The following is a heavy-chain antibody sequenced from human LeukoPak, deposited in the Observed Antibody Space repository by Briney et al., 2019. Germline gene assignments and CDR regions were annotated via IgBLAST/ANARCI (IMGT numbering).Heavy chain of an antibody. CDR1: GYTFTRYY. V-gene: IGHV1-46*01. CDR3: ATYSISYYYFDY. J-gene: IGHJ4*02. Sequence: ASVKVSCKASGYTFTRYYMHWVRQAPAQGLEWMGIINPSGGSTSYAQKFQGRVTMTRDTSTSTVYMELSSLRSEDTAVYYCATYSISYYYFDYWGQGTLVTVSS. CDR2: INPSGGST. D-gene: IGHD6-13*01.